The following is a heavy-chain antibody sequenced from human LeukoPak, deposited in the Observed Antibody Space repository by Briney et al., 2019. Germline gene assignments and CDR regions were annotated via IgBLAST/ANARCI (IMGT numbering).Heavy chain of an antibody. CDR1: GYTFTGYY. V-gene: IGHV1-18*04. Sequence: GASVKVSCKASGYTFTGYYMHWVRQAPGQGLQWMGWISAYNGNTNYAQKLQGRVTMTTDTSTSTAYMELRSLRSDDTAVYYCARDAVVATIRIIYFGYWGQGTLVTVSS. CDR2: ISAYNGNT. J-gene: IGHJ4*02. D-gene: IGHD5-12*01. CDR3: ARDAVVATIRIIYFGY.